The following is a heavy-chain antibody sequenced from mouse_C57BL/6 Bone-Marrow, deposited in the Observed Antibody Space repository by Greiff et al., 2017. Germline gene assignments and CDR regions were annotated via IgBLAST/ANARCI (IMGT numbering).Heavy chain of an antibody. CDR1: GFTFSDYG. J-gene: IGHJ3*01. V-gene: IGHV5-15*01. Sequence: EVHLVESGGGLVQPGGSLKLSCAASGFTFSDYGMAWVRQAPRKGPEWVAFISNLAYSIYYADTVTGRFTISRENAKNTLYLEMSSLRSEDTAMYYCARLGYIAYWGQGTLVTVSA. CDR3: ARLGYIAY. CDR2: ISNLAYSI.